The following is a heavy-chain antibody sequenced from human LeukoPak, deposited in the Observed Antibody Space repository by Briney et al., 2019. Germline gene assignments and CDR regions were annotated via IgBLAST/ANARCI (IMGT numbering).Heavy chain of an antibody. J-gene: IGHJ4*02. V-gene: IGHV3-7*01. CDR2: INQDGSEM. CDR3: ARDLGAGGSLDY. CDR1: GFTLSSYW. D-gene: IGHD3-16*01. Sequence: GGSLRLSCAASGFTLSSYWMTWVRQAPGKGLQWVANINQDGSEMYYVDSVKGRFTISRDNAKNSLYLQMNSLRAEDTAVYYCARDLGAGGSLDYWGQGTLVTVSS.